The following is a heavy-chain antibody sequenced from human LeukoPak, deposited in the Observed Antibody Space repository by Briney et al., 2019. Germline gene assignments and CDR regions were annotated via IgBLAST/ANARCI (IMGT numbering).Heavy chain of an antibody. Sequence: SDTLSLTCTVSGDSISTYYWNWIRQPPGKGLEWIGCICNSGGTNYNPPLKSRVTISVDTSKNQFSLNLSSVTAADTAVYYCAKTGRPNNSGWYRWFDPWGQGTLVTVSS. J-gene: IGHJ5*02. D-gene: IGHD6-19*01. V-gene: IGHV4-4*09. CDR2: ICNSGGT. CDR3: AKTGRPNNSGWYRWFDP. CDR1: GDSISTYY.